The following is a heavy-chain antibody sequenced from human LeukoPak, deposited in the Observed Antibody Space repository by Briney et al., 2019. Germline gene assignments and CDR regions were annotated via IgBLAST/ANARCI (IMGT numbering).Heavy chain of an antibody. D-gene: IGHD3-10*01. Sequence: PSETLSLTCTVSGGSISSYYWSWIRQPAGKGLEWIGRIYTSGSTNYNPSLKSRVTMSVDTSKNQFSLKLSSVTAADTAVYYCARDSIMVRGADWSDPWGQGTLVTVSS. CDR2: IYTSGST. V-gene: IGHV4-4*07. CDR3: ARDSIMVRGADWSDP. J-gene: IGHJ5*02. CDR1: GGSISSYY.